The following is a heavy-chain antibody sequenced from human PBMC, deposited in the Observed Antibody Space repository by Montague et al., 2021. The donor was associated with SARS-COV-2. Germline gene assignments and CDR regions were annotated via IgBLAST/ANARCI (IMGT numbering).Heavy chain of an antibody. J-gene: IGHJ4*02. D-gene: IGHD3-10*01. Sequence: SETLSLTCSVSGGSISSSSNYWGWIRQPPGKGLEWIGNIYYSGSTYYNSSLKSRVTISVDTSKNQFSLKLSSVTAADTAVYYCARRGWFGELLWGQGTLVTVSS. CDR2: IYYSGST. CDR3: ARRGWFGELL. CDR1: GGSISSSSNY. V-gene: IGHV4-39*01.